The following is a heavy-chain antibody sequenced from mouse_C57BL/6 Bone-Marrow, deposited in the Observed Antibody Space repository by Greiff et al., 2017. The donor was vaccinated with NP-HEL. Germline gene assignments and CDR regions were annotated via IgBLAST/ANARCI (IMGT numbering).Heavy chain of an antibody. V-gene: IGHV14-2*01. CDR2: IDPEDGET. D-gene: IGHD1-1*01. Sequence: VQLQQSGAELVKPGASVKLSCTASGFNITAYYMHWVKQRTEQGLEWIGRIDPEDGETKYAPKFQGKATITVDTSSNTVYLQLSSVTSEDTAVYYCARSGSDWYFDVWGTGTTVTVSS. J-gene: IGHJ1*03. CDR3: ARSGSDWYFDV. CDR1: GFNITAYY.